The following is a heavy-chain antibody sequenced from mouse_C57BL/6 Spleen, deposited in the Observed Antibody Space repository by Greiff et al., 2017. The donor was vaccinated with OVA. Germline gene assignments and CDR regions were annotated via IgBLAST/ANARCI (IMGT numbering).Heavy chain of an antibody. J-gene: IGHJ3*01. CDR1: GYTFTSYW. D-gene: IGHD1-1*01. V-gene: IGHV1-55*01. CDR2: IYPGSGST. Sequence: QVQLKQPGAELVKPGASVKMSCKASGYTFTSYWITWVKQRPGQGLEWIGDIYPGSGSTNYNEKFKSKATLTVDTSSSTAYMQLSSLTSEDSAVYYCARPTYGSSSAWFAYWGQGTLVTVSA. CDR3: ARPTYGSSSAWFAY.